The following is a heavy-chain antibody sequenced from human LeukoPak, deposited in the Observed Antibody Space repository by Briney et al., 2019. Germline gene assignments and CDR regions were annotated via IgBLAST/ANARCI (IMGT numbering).Heavy chain of an antibody. CDR2: INPNNGGT. D-gene: IGHD2-15*01. CDR1: GYTFTGYY. Sequence: ASVKVSCKASGYTFTGYYMHWVRQAPGQGLEWMGWINPNNGGTNYAQKFQGRVTMTRDTSISTAYMELSRLKSDDTAVYYCARAALGREVFDYWGQGTLVTVS. V-gene: IGHV1-2*02. CDR3: ARAALGREVFDY. J-gene: IGHJ4*02.